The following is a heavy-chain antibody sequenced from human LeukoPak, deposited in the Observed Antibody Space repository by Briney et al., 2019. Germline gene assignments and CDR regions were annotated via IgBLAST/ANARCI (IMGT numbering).Heavy chain of an antibody. Sequence: SETLSLTCTVSGGSISSYYWSWIRQPPGKGLEWIGYICYSGSTNYNPSLKSRVTISVDTSKNQFSLKLSSVTAADTAVYYCARGFGDCGGDCYSFPDYWGQGTLVTVSS. V-gene: IGHV4-59*01. J-gene: IGHJ4*02. D-gene: IGHD2-21*02. CDR3: ARGFGDCGGDCYSFPDY. CDR1: GGSISSYY. CDR2: ICYSGST.